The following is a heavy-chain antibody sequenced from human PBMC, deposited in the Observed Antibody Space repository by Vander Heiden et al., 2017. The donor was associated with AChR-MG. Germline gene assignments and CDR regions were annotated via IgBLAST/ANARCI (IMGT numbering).Heavy chain of an antibody. D-gene: IGHD3-10*01. CDR2: MNPNSGNT. CDR1: GYNFTSYD. V-gene: IGHV1-8*01. Sequence: QVQLVQSGAEVKTPGASVQVSCKASGYNFTSYDTNWVRQATGHGLEWMGVMNPNSGNTGYAQKFQGRVTMTRNTSISTAYMELSSLRSEDTAVYYCARGLFRVAYDAFDIWGQGTMVTVSS. J-gene: IGHJ3*02. CDR3: ARGLFRVAYDAFDI.